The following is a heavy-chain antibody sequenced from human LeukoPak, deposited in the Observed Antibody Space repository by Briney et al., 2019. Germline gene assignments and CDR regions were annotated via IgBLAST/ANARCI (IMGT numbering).Heavy chain of an antibody. CDR2: IYHSGST. Sequence: SETLSLTCTVSGGSISSSNWWGWIRQPPGKGLEWIGYIYHSGSTYYNPSLKSRVTISVDRSKNQFSLKLSSVTAADTAVYYCARGGHGSGSLSNWFDPWGQGTLVTVSS. J-gene: IGHJ5*02. D-gene: IGHD3-10*01. CDR1: GGSISSSNW. CDR3: ARGGHGSGSLSNWFDP. V-gene: IGHV4-28*03.